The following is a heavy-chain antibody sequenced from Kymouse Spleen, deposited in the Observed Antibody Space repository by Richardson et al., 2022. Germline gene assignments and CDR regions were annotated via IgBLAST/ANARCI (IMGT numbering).Heavy chain of an antibody. CDR3: AGGATVTTNY. CDR1: GFTFSSYG. CDR2: ISYDGSNK. D-gene: IGHD4-11,IGHD4-11*01. Sequence: QVQLVESGGGVVQPGRSLRLSCAASGFTFSSYGMHWVRQAPGKGLEWVAVISYDGSNKYYADSVKGRFTISRDNSKNTLYLQMNSLRAEDTAVYYCAGGATVTTNYWGQGTLVTVSS. V-gene: IGHV3-30*18. J-gene: IGHJ4*02.